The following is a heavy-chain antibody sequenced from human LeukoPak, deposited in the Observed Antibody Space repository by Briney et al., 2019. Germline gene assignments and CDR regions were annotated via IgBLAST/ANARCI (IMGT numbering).Heavy chain of an antibody. CDR3: ARDWRSPSYSDY. J-gene: IGHJ4*02. CDR2: INRDGSDK. CDR1: GFTFSDYW. Sequence: GGSLRLSCAASGFTFSDYWMAWVRQAPRKGLEWVANINRDGSDKFYVDSVKGRFTISRDNAKNSLSLQMNSLRAEDTGVYYCARDWRSPSYSDYWGQGTLVTVSS. V-gene: IGHV3-7*04.